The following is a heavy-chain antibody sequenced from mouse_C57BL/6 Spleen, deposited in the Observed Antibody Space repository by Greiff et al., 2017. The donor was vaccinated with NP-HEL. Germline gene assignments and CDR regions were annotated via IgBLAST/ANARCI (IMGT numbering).Heavy chain of an antibody. J-gene: IGHJ3*01. D-gene: IGHD2-5*01. V-gene: IGHV1-52*01. CDR3: ARAYYSNYERFAY. CDR2: IDPSDSET. CDR1: GYTFTSYW. Sequence: VQLQQPGAELVRPGSSVKLSCKASGYTFTSYWMHWVKQRPIQGLEWIGNIDPSDSETHYNQKFKDKATLTVDKSSSTAYMQLSSLTSEDSAVYYRARAYYSNYERFAYWGQGTLVTVSA.